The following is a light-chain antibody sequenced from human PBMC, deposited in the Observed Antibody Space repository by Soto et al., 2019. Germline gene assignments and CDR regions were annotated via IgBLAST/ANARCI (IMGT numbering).Light chain of an antibody. CDR3: KSYAGSNTDV. J-gene: IGLJ1*01. CDR1: KSDIGVYDF. CDR2: EVV. V-gene: IGLV2-8*01. Sequence: QSALTQPPSASGSPGQSVTIFCTGTKSDIGVYDFVPWYQHHPGKAPRLIIYEVVQRPSGVPDRFSGSKSGNTASLTVSGLQAADEADYFCKSYAGSNTDVFGSGTKVTVL.